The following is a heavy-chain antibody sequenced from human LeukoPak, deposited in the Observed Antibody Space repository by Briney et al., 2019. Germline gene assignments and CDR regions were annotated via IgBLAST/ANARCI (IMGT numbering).Heavy chain of an antibody. Sequence: GESLKISCKGSGYSFTSYWIGWVRQMPGKGLEWMGIIYPGDSDTRYSPSFQGQVTISADKSISTAYLQWSGLKASDTAMYYCARCDMTTVTHIDYWGQGTLVTVSS. CDR3: ARCDMTTVTHIDY. D-gene: IGHD4-17*01. CDR2: IYPGDSDT. CDR1: GYSFTSYW. V-gene: IGHV5-51*01. J-gene: IGHJ4*02.